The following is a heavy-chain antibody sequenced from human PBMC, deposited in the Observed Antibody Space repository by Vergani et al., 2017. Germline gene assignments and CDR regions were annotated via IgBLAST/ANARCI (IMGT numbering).Heavy chain of an antibody. D-gene: IGHD1-14*01. CDR2: IYTSGST. CDR3: ASQGEPPGAYYYYYLDV. Sequence: QVQLQESGPGLVKPSQTLSLTCTVSGGSISSGSYYWSWIRQPAGKGLEWIGRIYTSGSTNYNPSLKSRLTISVDTSKNQFSLKLSSVTAADTAVYYCASQGEPPGAYYYYYLDVWGKGP. J-gene: IGHJ6*03. V-gene: IGHV4-61*02. CDR1: GGSISSGSYY.